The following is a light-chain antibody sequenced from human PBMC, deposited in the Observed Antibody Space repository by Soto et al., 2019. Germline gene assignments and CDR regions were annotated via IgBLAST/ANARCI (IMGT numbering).Light chain of an antibody. CDR3: SSYTTHSPPVV. V-gene: IGLV2-14*01. CDR2: EVT. J-gene: IGLJ2*01. CDR1: SVDIGGYNY. Sequence: QSALTQPASVSGSPGQSITISCTGTSVDIGGYNYVSWYQQHPGKAPKLLISEVTNRPSGVSNRFSGSKSGNTASLTISGLQAADEADYYCSSYTTHSPPVVFGGGTKLTVL.